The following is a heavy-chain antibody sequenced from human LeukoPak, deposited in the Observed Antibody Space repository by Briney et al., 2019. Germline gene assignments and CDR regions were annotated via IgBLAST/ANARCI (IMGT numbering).Heavy chain of an antibody. D-gene: IGHD5-12*01. V-gene: IGHV4-59*01. J-gene: IGHJ3*02. CDR3: ARMDEGYSGYGRAFDI. CDR1: GGSISSYY. CDR2: IYYSGST. Sequence: SETLSLTCTVSGGSISSYYWSWIRQPPGKGLEWIGYIYYSGSTNYNPSLKSRVTISVDTSKNQFSLKLSSVTAADTAVYYCARMDEGYSGYGRAFDIWGQGTMVTVSS.